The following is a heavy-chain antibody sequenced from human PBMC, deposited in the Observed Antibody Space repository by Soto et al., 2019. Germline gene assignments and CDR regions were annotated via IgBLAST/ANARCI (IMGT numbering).Heavy chain of an antibody. CDR1: GYTFSSHC. J-gene: IGHJ4*02. D-gene: IGHD2-15*01. V-gene: IGHV5-51*01. CDR2: INLGDSYT. Sequence: GESLKLSCEGYGYTFSSHCIAWVRQMPGKGLEWMGIINLGDSYTIYSPSFQGQVTISADKSINTAYLQWSSLEASDTAIYFCARRHCSGGICFFFDYWGQGTLVTVSS. CDR3: ARRHCSGGICFFFDY.